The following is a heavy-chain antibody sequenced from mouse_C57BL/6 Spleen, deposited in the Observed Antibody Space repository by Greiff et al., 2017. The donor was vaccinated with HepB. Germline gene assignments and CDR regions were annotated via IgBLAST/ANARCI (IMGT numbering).Heavy chain of an antibody. V-gene: IGHV5-16*01. CDR1: GFTFSDYY. CDR3: ARGYYGSGNFDV. J-gene: IGHJ1*03. CDR2: INYDGSST. Sequence: EVKLVESEGGLVQPGSSMKLSCTASGFTFSDYYMAWVRQVPEKGLEWVANINYDGSSTYYLDSLKSRFIISRDNAKNILYLQMSSLKSEDTATYYCARGYYGSGNFDVWGTGTTVTVSS. D-gene: IGHD1-1*01.